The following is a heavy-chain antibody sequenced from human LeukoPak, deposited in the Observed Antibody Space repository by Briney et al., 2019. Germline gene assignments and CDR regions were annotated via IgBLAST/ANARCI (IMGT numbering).Heavy chain of an antibody. J-gene: IGHJ6*03. D-gene: IGHD5-12*01. CDR2: SDPSGDGT. CDR1: GYTFTSYY. Sequence: ASVKVSCKASGYTFTSYYMHWVRQAPGQGLEWMGISDPSGDGTTYAQKFQGRVTMTSDTSTSTVYMELSSLRSEDTAVYYCARGDIVATNDYYYYYMDVWGKGTTVTVSS. V-gene: IGHV1-46*01. CDR3: ARGDIVATNDYYYYYMDV.